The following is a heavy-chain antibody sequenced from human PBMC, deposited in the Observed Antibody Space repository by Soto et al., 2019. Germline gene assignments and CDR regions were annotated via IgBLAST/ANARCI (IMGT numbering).Heavy chain of an antibody. CDR2: IIPIFGTA. Sequence: QVQLVQSGAEVKKPGSSVKVSCKASGGTFSGYAISWVRQAPGQGLEWMGGIIPIFGTANYAQKFQGRVTITADESTSTAYMELSSLRSEDTAVYYCARPSDYYGSGELDYWGQGTLVTVSS. CDR3: ARPSDYYGSGELDY. J-gene: IGHJ4*02. CDR1: GGTFSGYA. D-gene: IGHD3-10*01. V-gene: IGHV1-69*01.